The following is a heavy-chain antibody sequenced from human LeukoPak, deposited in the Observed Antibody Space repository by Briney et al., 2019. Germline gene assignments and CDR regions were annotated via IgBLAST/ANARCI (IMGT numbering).Heavy chain of an antibody. D-gene: IGHD6-6*01. CDR2: IYYSGNT. CDR3: ASAVAGRNYYYYMDV. V-gene: IGHV4-59*01. Sequence: PSETLSLTCTVSGGSIRSYFWSWIRQPPGKGLEWIGHIYYSGNTNYNPSLKGRVTMSVDTSKNQFSLKLSSVTAADTAVYYCASAVAGRNYYYYMDVWAKGTTVTVSS. CDR1: GGSIRSYF. J-gene: IGHJ6*03.